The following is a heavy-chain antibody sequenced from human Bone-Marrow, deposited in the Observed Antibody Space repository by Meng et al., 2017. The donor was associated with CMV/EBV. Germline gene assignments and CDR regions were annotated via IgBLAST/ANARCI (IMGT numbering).Heavy chain of an antibody. CDR3: ARDCGGGLAAVSDAVDC. D-gene: IGHD6-13*01. CDR1: GVTFSNYA. V-gene: IGHV1-69*10. J-gene: IGHJ3*01. Sequence: SVKVSCKASGVTFSNYAISWVRQAPGQGLEWMGGFIPSLGIANYAQKFQGRVTLTADKSTSTAYMELGSLRSEDTAVYYWARDCGGGLAAVSDAVDCWGQGTMVTVSS. CDR2: FIPSLGIA.